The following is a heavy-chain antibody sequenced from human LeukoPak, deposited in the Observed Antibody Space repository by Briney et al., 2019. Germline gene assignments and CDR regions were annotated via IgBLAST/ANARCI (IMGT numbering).Heavy chain of an antibody. D-gene: IGHD2-21*01. CDR1: GYSFTNYY. V-gene: IGHV1-46*01. CDR3: ARVHAESSLSAVIDIGYFDY. CDR2: INPSGVIT. Sequence: GASVKVSCKASGYSFTNYYIHWMRQAPGQGLEWMGIINPSGVITSYAQKFQGRVTMTWVTSTSTVYMELNSLRSEDTAVYYCARVHAESSLSAVIDIGYFDYWGQETLVTVSS. J-gene: IGHJ4*02.